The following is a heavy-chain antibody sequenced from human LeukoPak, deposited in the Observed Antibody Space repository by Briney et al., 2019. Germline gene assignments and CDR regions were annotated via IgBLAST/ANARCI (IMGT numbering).Heavy chain of an antibody. CDR1: GGSISSGGYY. V-gene: IGHV4-61*08. CDR2: IYYSGST. Sequence: SQTLSLTCTVSGGSISSGGYYWSWLRQPPGKGLEWIGYIYYSGSTNYNPSLKSRVTISVDTSKNQFSLKLSSVTAADTAVYYCARGIAAANVDYWGQGTLVTVSS. CDR3: ARGIAAANVDY. J-gene: IGHJ4*02. D-gene: IGHD6-13*01.